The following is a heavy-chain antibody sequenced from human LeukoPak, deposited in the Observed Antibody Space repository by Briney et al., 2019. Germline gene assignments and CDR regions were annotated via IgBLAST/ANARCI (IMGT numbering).Heavy chain of an antibody. Sequence: ASVKVSCRVSGYTLTELSMHWVRQAPGKGLEWMGGFDPEDGETIYAQKFQGRVTMTEDTSTDTAYMELSRLTSDDTAVYYCARAIVTTISFYDYWGQGTLVSVSS. CDR1: GYTLTELS. CDR3: ARAIVTTISFYDY. V-gene: IGHV1-24*01. J-gene: IGHJ4*02. D-gene: IGHD5-12*01. CDR2: FDPEDGET.